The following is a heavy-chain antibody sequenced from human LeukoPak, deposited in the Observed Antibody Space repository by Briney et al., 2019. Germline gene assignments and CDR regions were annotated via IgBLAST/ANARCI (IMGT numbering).Heavy chain of an antibody. Sequence: SEILSLTCTVSGGSISSYYWSWIRQPPGKGLEWIGYIYYSGSTNYNPSLKSRVTISVDTSKNQFSLKLSSVTAADTAVYYCARGDDGFDAFDIWGQGTMVTVSS. D-gene: IGHD4-17*01. CDR1: GGSISSYY. V-gene: IGHV4-59*01. CDR2: IYYSGST. J-gene: IGHJ3*02. CDR3: ARGDDGFDAFDI.